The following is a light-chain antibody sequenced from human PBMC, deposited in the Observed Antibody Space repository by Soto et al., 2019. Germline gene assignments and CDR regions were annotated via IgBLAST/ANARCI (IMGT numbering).Light chain of an antibody. CDR3: QQYGSSPLT. Sequence: EIVLTQSPGTLSLSPGERATLSCRASQSLSSTYLAWYQQKPGQAPRLLIYGASNTATGIPDRFSGSGSGTDFTLTINRLEHEDFAVYYCQQYGSSPLTFGQGTKVELK. CDR1: QSLSSTY. J-gene: IGKJ1*01. V-gene: IGKV3-20*01. CDR2: GAS.